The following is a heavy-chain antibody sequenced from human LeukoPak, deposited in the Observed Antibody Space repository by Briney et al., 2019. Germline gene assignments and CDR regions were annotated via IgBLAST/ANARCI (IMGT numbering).Heavy chain of an antibody. D-gene: IGHD3-16*01. CDR3: ARGGGLEV. J-gene: IGHJ6*02. CDR1: GFTFSSYW. V-gene: IGHV3-7*03. CDR2: INHNGNVN. Sequence: PGGSLRLSCAASGFTFSSYWMNCARQAPGKGLQWVASINHNGNVNYYVDSVKGRFTISRDNAKNSLYLQMSNLRAEDTAVYFFARGGGLEVWGQGATVTVSS.